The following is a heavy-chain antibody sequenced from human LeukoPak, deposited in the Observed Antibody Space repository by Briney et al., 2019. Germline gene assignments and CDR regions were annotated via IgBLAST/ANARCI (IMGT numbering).Heavy chain of an antibody. V-gene: IGHV3-30*02. CDR3: AKDGSYYYDSSGYYNYYFDY. Sequence: GGSLRLSCAASGFTFSSYGMHWVRQAPGKGLEWVAFIRYDGSNKYYADSVKGRFTISRDNSKNTLYLQMNSLRAEDTAVYYCAKDGSYYYDSSGYYNYYFDYWGQGTLVTASS. J-gene: IGHJ4*02. CDR1: GFTFSSYG. D-gene: IGHD3-22*01. CDR2: IRYDGSNK.